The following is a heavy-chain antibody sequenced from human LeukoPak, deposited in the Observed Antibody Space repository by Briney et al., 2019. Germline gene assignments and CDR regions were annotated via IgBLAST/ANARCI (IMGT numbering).Heavy chain of an antibody. CDR2: IKQDGSEK. D-gene: IGHD5-12*01. Sequence: SGGSLRLSCGGSGFAFSGYWMSWVRQAPGKGLEWVANIKQDGSEKHYVDSVKGRFTISRDNAKNSLYLEMNSLRAEDTAVYYCARRGSGYDSALFDYWGQGTLVTVSS. J-gene: IGHJ4*02. V-gene: IGHV3-7*01. CDR1: GFAFSGYW. CDR3: ARRGSGYDSALFDY.